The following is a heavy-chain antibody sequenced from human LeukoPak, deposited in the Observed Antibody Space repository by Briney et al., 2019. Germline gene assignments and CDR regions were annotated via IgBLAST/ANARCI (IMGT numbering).Heavy chain of an antibody. D-gene: IGHD4-17*01. Sequence: PGGSLRLPCVVSGFTVSGDYISWFRQAPGKGLEWVSVLYYGVSTFYKDSVKGRFTTSGDNFKNTVYLQMNSLRAEDTAVYYCARGRQNYGDYPYWGQGTLVTVSS. CDR1: GFTVSGDY. CDR2: LYYGVST. J-gene: IGHJ4*02. CDR3: ARGRQNYGDYPY. V-gene: IGHV3-53*01.